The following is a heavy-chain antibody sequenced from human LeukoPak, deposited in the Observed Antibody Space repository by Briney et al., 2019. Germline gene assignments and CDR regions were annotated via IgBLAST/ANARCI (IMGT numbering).Heavy chain of an antibody. Sequence: GRSLRLSCAASGFTFSSYGMHWVRQAPGKGLEWVAVISYDGSNEYYTDSVKGRFTISRDNSKNTLYLQMNSLRAEDTAVYYCAKDHGRAFGYWGQGTLVTVSS. V-gene: IGHV3-30*18. CDR2: ISYDGSNE. J-gene: IGHJ4*02. CDR3: AKDHGRAFGY. CDR1: GFTFSSYG. D-gene: IGHD1-26*01.